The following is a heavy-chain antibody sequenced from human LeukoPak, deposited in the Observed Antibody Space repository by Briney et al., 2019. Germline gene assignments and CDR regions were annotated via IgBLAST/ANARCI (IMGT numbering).Heavy chain of an antibody. CDR3: AREEYSSSCYYYYGTDV. J-gene: IGHJ6*02. CDR2: IYHSGST. D-gene: IGHD6-6*01. Sequence: SETLSVTCGVSGGSISSYHWSWIRQPPGKGLEWIGYIYHSGSTNYNPSLRSRVTISVNTSKNQLSLKLSSVTAADTAVYYCAREEYSSSCYYYYGTDVWGQGTTVTVSS. V-gene: IGHV4-59*01. CDR1: GGSISSYH.